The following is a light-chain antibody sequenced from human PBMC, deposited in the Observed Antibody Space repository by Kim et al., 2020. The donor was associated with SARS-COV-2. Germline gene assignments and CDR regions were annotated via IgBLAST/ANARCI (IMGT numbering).Light chain of an antibody. V-gene: IGKV1-33*01. Sequence: ASVGDRVTITCQASQDISNHLNWYKQKPGKAPKLLIYQASNLQTGVPSRFSGSGYGTDFTFTISSLQPEDIATYYCQQYDNLRMYTFGQGTKLEI. CDR1: QDISNH. J-gene: IGKJ2*01. CDR3: QQYDNLRMYT. CDR2: QAS.